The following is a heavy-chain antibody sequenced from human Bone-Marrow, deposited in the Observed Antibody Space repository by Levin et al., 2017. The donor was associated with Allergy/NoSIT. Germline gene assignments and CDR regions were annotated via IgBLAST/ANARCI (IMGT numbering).Heavy chain of an antibody. J-gene: IGHJ4*02. CDR2: ISYDGSNK. D-gene: IGHD6-13*01. V-gene: IGHV3-30*18. Sequence: GGSLRLSCAASGFTFSSYGMHWVRQAPGKGLEWVAVISYDGSNKYYADSVKGRFTISRDNSKNTLYLQMNSLRAEDTAVYYCAKERRRQLVRWGQGTLVTVSS. CDR1: GFTFSSYG. CDR3: AKERRRQLVR.